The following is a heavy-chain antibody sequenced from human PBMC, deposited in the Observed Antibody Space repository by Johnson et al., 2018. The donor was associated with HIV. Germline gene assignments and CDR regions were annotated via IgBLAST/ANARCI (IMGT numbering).Heavy chain of an antibody. Sequence: QVQLVESGGGVVQPGRSLRLSCVASGFSFGSYAMHWARQAPGKGLEWVAVIWYDGTTKYYGDSVKGRFTISRDNSKNTLYLQMNSLRAEDTAVYYCARDNGDTIFGVVIREGAFDIWGQGTMVTVSS. CDR2: IWYDGTTK. CDR1: GFSFGSYA. V-gene: IGHV3-33*01. CDR3: ARDNGDTIFGVVIREGAFDI. J-gene: IGHJ3*02. D-gene: IGHD3-3*01.